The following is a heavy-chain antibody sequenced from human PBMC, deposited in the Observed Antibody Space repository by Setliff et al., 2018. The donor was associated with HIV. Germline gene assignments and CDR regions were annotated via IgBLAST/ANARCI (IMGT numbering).Heavy chain of an antibody. Sequence: SVKVSCKASGGTFSNYAFSWVRQAPGQGLEWMGGLIPIADITKSTQKFRDRVTFTADESTKTAQMELSGLTFEDTAVYYCAKGPNFEDAFDIWGQGTVVTVSS. CDR1: GGTFSNYA. CDR3: AKGPNFEDAFDI. V-gene: IGHV1-69*10. D-gene: IGHD2-8*01. CDR2: LIPIADIT. J-gene: IGHJ3*02.